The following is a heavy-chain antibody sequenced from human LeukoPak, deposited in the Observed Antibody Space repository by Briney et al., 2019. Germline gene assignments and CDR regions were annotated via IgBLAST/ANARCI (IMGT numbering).Heavy chain of an antibody. CDR3: ARAGSGSYRDAFDI. J-gene: IGHJ3*02. CDR2: IYYSGST. CDR1: GGSISSYY. D-gene: IGHD1-26*01. V-gene: IGHV4-59*01. Sequence: SETLSLTCTVSGGSISSYYWSWLRQPPGKGLEWIGYIYYSGSTNYNPSLKSRVTISVDTSKNQFSLKLSSVTAADTAVYYCARAGSGSYRDAFDIWGQGTMVTVSS.